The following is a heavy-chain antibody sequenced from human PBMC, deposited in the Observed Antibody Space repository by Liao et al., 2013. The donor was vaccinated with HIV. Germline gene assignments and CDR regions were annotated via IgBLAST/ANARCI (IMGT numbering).Heavy chain of an antibody. CDR3: ARDVRYYYYYMDV. CDR1: GDSISSGDF. J-gene: IGHJ6*03. V-gene: IGHV4-61*02. D-gene: IGHD1-14*01. Sequence: QVQLQESGPGLVKPSQTLSLTCTVSGDSISSGDFWTWIRQPAGKGPEWIGRIQASGTSIYNPSFNSRVTISVDTSKNQFSLRLSSVTAADTAVYYCARDVRYYYYYMDVWGKGTTVTVSS. CDR2: IQASGTS.